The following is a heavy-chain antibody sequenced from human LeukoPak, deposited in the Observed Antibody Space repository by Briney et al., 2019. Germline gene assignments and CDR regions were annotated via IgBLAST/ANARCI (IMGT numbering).Heavy chain of an antibody. J-gene: IGHJ4*02. Sequence: PSETLSLTCTVSGGSISSSSYYWGWIRQPPGKGLEWIGSIYYSGSTYYNPSLKSRVTISVDTSKNQFFLKLSSVTAADTAVYYCARHKRVDSSSWYGDYFDYWGQGTLVTVSS. CDR1: GGSISSSSYY. CDR3: ARHKRVDSSSWYGDYFDY. CDR2: IYYSGST. V-gene: IGHV4-39*01. D-gene: IGHD6-13*01.